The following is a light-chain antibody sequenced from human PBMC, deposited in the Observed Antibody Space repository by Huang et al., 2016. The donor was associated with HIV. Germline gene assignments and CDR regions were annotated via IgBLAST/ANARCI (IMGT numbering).Light chain of an antibody. Sequence: EIVMTQSPATLSVSPGERAILLCRASQNIETNVAWYQQKTGQAPRILIFGASTRATGIAARFTGGGSEREFTLTINSGQSEDVAMYYCHQYNDWPPWTFGQGTRVEI. CDR2: GAS. CDR3: HQYNDWPPWT. CDR1: QNIETN. V-gene: IGKV3-15*01. J-gene: IGKJ1*01.